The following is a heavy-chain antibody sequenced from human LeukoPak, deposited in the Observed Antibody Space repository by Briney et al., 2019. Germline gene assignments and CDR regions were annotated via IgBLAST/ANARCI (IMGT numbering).Heavy chain of an antibody. CDR2: IRYDGSNK. V-gene: IGHV3-33*01. CDR3: ARALSAMVPDY. Sequence: GGSLRLSCAASGFTFSTYGMHWVRQAPGKGPEWVAVIRYDGSNKNYGDSVKGRFTISRDNSKNTLYLQMNSLRAEDTAVYYCARALSAMVPDYWGHGTLLTVSS. D-gene: IGHD5-18*01. CDR1: GFTFSTYG. J-gene: IGHJ4*01.